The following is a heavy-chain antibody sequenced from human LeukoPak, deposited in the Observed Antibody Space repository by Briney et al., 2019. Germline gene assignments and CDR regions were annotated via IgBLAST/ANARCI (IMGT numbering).Heavy chain of an antibody. V-gene: IGHV4-59*08. D-gene: IGHD5-18*01. CDR2: IYYSGST. CDR1: GGSISSYY. Sequence: SETLSLTCTVSGGSISSYYWSWIRQPPGKGLEWIGYIYYSGSTNYNPSLKSRVTISVDTSKNQFSLKLSSVTAADTAVYYCARSDSYGKQGFDYWGQGTLVTVSS. J-gene: IGHJ4*02. CDR3: ARSDSYGKQGFDY.